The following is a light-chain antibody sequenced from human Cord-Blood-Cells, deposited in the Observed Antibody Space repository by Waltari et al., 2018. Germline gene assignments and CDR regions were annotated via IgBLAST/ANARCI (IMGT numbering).Light chain of an antibody. V-gene: IGLV2-8*01. CDR1: SSDVGGYNY. CDR2: EVS. CDR3: SSYAGSNNLV. J-gene: IGLJ2*01. Sequence: QSALTQPPSASGSPGQSVTISCTGTSSDVGGYNYVSWYQQHPGKAPKRMIYEVSTWPSGVPDRFSGSKSGTTASLTVSGLQAEDEADYYCSSYAGSNNLVFGGGTKLTVL.